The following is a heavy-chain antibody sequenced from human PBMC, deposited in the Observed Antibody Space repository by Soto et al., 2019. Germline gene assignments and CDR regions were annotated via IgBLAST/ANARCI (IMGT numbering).Heavy chain of an antibody. CDR1: GYSISSGYY. J-gene: IGHJ5*02. D-gene: IGHD6-13*01. V-gene: IGHV4-38-2*01. CDR3: ARSPTIAAAGKTAPGWFDP. CDR2: IYHSGST. Sequence: SETLSLTCAVSGYSISSGYYWGWIRQPPGKGLEWIGSIYHSGSTYYNPSLKSRVTISVDTSKNQFSPKLSSVTAADTAVYYCARSPTIAAAGKTAPGWFDPWGQGTLVTVSS.